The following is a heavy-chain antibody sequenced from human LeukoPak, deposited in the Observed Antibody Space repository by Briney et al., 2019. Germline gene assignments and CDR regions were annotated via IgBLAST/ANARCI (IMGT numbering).Heavy chain of an antibody. CDR2: ISSSSSYT. D-gene: IGHD2-15*01. V-gene: IGHV3-11*03. J-gene: IGHJ1*01. CDR3: ASSSGYYSGGSCYAGHFQH. Sequence: GGSLRLSCAASGFTFSDYYMSWIRQAPGKGLEWVSYISSSSSYTNYADSVKGRFTISRDNAKNSLYLQMNSLRAEDTAVYYCASSSGYYSGGSCYAGHFQHWGQGTLVTVSS. CDR1: GFTFSDYY.